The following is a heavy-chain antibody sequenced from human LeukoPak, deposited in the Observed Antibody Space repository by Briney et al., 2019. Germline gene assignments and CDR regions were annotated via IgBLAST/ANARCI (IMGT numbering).Heavy chain of an antibody. CDR3: AKDPNFYYCMDV. J-gene: IGHJ6*03. Sequence: QSGGTLRLSCAASGFTFSTYGMNWVRQAPGKGLEWVSYISSSGSTIYYADSVKGRFTISRGNAKNTLYLQMNSLRAEDTAVYYCAKDPNFYYCMDVWGKGTTVTISS. CDR1: GFTFSTYG. CDR2: ISSSGSTI. V-gene: IGHV3-48*04.